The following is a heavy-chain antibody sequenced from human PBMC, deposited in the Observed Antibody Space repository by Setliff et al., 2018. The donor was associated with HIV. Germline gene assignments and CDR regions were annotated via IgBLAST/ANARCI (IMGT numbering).Heavy chain of an antibody. D-gene: IGHD2-21*01. CDR2: IYSTGST. V-gene: IGHV4-59*08. CDR3: ATQVKRNYYLDH. J-gene: IGHJ4*02. CDR1: GGSMSSYY. Sequence: SETLSLTCTVSGGSMSSYYWSWIRQPPGKGLEWNGSIYSTGSTDYNPSLMSRGTISLDTSKNQFSLQLSSVTAADTAIDYCATQVKRNYYLDHWGQGTLVTVSS.